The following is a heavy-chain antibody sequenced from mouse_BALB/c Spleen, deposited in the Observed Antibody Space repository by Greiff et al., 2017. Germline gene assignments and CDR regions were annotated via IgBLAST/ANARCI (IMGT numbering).Heavy chain of an antibody. J-gene: IGHJ4*01. CDR1: GFSFTSYG. Sequence: EVQVVESGAGLVQPGGSRYLSCAASGFSFTSYGMNWVRQAPEKGLEWVAYISSGSSTNNSADQLKGRFTISRDNPKNTLFLQMTSLRSEDTAMYYCSCAIITGQGAMDYWGQGTSVTVSS. D-gene: IGHD2-12*01. CDR3: SCAIITGQGAMDY. V-gene: IGHV5-17*02. CDR2: ISSGSSTN.